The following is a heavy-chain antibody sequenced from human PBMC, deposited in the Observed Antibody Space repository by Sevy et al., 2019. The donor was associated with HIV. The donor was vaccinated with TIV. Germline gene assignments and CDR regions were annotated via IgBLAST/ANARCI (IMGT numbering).Heavy chain of an antibody. CDR1: GFTFSSYA. J-gene: IGHJ6*02. D-gene: IGHD3-10*01. CDR2: ISYDGSNK. CDR3: ARVALMVRGVRADSYGMDV. V-gene: IGHV3-30-3*01. Sequence: GGSLRLSCAASGFTFSSYAMHWVRQAPGKGLEWVAVISYDGSNKYYADSVKGRLTISRDNSKNTLYLQMNSLRAEDTAVYYCARVALMVRGVRADSYGMDVWGQGTTVTVSS.